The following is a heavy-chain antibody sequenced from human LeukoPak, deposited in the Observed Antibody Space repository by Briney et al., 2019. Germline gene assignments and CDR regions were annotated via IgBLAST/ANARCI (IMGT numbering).Heavy chain of an antibody. CDR2: IYTSGST. Sequence: SETLSLTCTVSGGFISSYYWSWIRQPPGKGLEWIGYIYTSGSTNYNPSLKSGVTISLDTSKNQFSLKLSSVTAADTAVYYCARLVEPRSYAYWFDPWGQGTLVTVSS. CDR3: ARLVEPRSYAYWFDP. V-gene: IGHV4-4*09. D-gene: IGHD2-2*01. J-gene: IGHJ5*02. CDR1: GGFISSYY.